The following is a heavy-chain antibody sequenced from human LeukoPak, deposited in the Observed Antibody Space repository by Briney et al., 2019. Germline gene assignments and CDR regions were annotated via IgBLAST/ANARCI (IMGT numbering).Heavy chain of an antibody. J-gene: IGHJ4*02. D-gene: IGHD3-3*01. V-gene: IGHV3-21*03. CDR2: ISSSSSYI. CDR3: ARDSVTIFGVVIKADY. CDR1: GFTFSSYS. Sequence: PGGSLRLSCAASGFTFSSYSMNWFRQAPGEGLEWVSSISSSSSYIYYADSVKGRFTISRDNAKNSLYLQMNSLRAEDTAVYYCARDSVTIFGVVIKADYWGQGTLVTVSS.